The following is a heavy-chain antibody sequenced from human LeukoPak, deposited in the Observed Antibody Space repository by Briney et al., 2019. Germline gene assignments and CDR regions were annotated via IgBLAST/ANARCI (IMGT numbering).Heavy chain of an antibody. CDR1: GFTFSSYS. Sequence: GGSLRLSCAASGFTFSSYSMNWVRQAPGKGLEWVSYISSSSSTIYYADSVKGRFTISRDNAKNSLYLQMNSLRAEDTAVYYCARGSPHEDILTDYWGQGTLVTVSS. D-gene: IGHD3-9*01. CDR2: ISSSSSTI. V-gene: IGHV3-48*04. CDR3: ARGSPHEDILTDY. J-gene: IGHJ4*02.